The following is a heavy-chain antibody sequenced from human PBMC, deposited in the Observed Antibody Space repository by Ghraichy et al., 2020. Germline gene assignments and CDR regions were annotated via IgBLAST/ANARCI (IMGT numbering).Heavy chain of an antibody. CDR1: GFTFDDYA. CDR3: AKDINRGFSGRLIDY. Sequence: GGSLRLSCAASGFTFDDYAMHWVRQAPGKGLEWVSLISGDGGSTYYADSVKGRFTISRDNSKNSLYLQMNSLRNEDTALYYCAKDINRGFSGRLIDYWGQGTLVTVSS. J-gene: IGHJ4*02. D-gene: IGHD5-12*01. CDR2: ISGDGGST. V-gene: IGHV3-43*02.